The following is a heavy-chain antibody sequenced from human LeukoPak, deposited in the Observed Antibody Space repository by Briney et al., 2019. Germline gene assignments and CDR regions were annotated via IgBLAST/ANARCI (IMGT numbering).Heavy chain of an antibody. J-gene: IGHJ4*02. CDR2: INPNSGGT. CDR3: ARDVYCSGGSCYSCDY. V-gene: IGHV1-2*02. CDR1: GYTFTGYY. Sequence: GASVKVSCKASGYTFTGYYMHWVRQAPGQGLEWMGWINPNSGGTNYAQKFQGRVTMTRDTSISTAYMELSRLRSDDTAVYYCARDVYCSGGSCYSCDYWGQGTLVTVSS. D-gene: IGHD2-15*01.